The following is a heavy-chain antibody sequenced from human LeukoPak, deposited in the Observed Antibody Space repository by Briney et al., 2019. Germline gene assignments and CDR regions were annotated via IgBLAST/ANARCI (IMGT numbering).Heavy chain of an antibody. CDR3: ARLYIGGYSRSTNYNWFDP. D-gene: IGHD6-13*01. V-gene: IGHV4-34*01. Sequence: SETLSLTCAVYGGSFSGYNWIWIRQPPGKGLEWIGEINHDGSPNYNPSLKSRLTVSADTSKNQFSLNLTSVTAADTAVYYCARLYIGGYSRSTNYNWFDPWGQGTLVTVSS. CDR1: GGSFSGYN. CDR2: INHDGSP. J-gene: IGHJ5*02.